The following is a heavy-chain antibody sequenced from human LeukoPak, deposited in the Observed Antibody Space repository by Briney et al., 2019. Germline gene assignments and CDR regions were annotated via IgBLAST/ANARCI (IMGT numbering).Heavy chain of an antibody. D-gene: IGHD3-22*01. CDR1: GYSISSGYC. Sequence: PSETLSLTCTVSGYSISSGYCWGWIRQPPGKGLEWIGSIYHSGSTYYNPSLKSRVTISVDTSKNQFSLKLSSVTAADTAVYYCARAAPHYDTSGYYFNWGQGTLVTVSS. J-gene: IGHJ4*02. CDR2: IYHSGST. CDR3: ARAAPHYDTSGYYFN. V-gene: IGHV4-38-2*02.